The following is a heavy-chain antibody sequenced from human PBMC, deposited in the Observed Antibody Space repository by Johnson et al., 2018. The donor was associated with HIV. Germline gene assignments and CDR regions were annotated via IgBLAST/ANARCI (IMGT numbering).Heavy chain of an antibody. CDR1: GFTFSDYY. Sequence: QMQLVESGGGLVKPGGSLRLSCAASGFTFSDYYMTWIRQAPGKGLEWVSYISSSGSTMYYADSVKGRFTISRDNAKNSLYLQMNSLRAEDTALYYCAKDIVGFSSRWTGAFDIWGQGTMVTVSS. V-gene: IGHV3-11*01. D-gene: IGHD6-13*01. CDR2: ISSSGSTM. J-gene: IGHJ3*02. CDR3: AKDIVGFSSRWTGAFDI.